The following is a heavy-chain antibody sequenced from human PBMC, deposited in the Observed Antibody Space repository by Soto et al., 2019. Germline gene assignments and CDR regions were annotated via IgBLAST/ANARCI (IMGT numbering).Heavy chain of an antibody. CDR1: GFTFSSYG. D-gene: IGHD3-22*01. J-gene: IGHJ6*02. V-gene: IGHV3-33*01. CDR2: IWYDGTNK. CDR3: ARDRLPYYDDSRDARGMDV. Sequence: QVQLVESGGGVVQPGRSLRLSCAASGFTFSSYGMYWVRQAPGKGLEWVTLIWYDGTNKYYADSVKGRFTISRDNSKNTLYLEMNSLRAEDTAVYYCARDRLPYYDDSRDARGMDVWGQGTTVTVSS.